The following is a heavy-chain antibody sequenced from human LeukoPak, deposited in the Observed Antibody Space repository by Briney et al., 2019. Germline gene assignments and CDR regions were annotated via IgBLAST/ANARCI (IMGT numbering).Heavy chain of an antibody. CDR2: IRYDGRNK. D-gene: IGHD6-6*01. Sequence: GGSLRLSCAASGFTFSTYGMHWVRQAPGKGLEWVAFIRYDGRNKYYADSVKGRFTISRDNAKNSLYLQMNSLRAEDTAVYFCARDLDSSSSFDYWGQGTLVTVSS. J-gene: IGHJ4*02. V-gene: IGHV3-30*02. CDR1: GFTFSTYG. CDR3: ARDLDSSSSFDY.